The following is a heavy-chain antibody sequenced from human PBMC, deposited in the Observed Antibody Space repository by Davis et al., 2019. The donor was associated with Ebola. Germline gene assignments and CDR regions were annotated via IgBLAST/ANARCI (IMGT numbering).Heavy chain of an antibody. J-gene: IGHJ3*02. V-gene: IGHV3-48*04. CDR2: ISSSSSTI. Sequence: GESLKISCAASGFTFSSYSMNWVRQAPGKGLEWVSYISSSSSTIYYADSVEGRFAISRDSAKNSLYLQMNSLRAEDTAVYYCARGGYFDSNGFSHASFDIWGQGTMVSVSS. D-gene: IGHD3-22*01. CDR3: ARGGYFDSNGFSHASFDI. CDR1: GFTFSSYS.